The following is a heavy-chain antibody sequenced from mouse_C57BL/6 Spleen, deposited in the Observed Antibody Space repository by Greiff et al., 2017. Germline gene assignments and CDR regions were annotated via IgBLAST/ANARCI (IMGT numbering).Heavy chain of an antibody. J-gene: IGHJ4*01. CDR2: IYPGDGDT. V-gene: IGHV1-82*01. D-gene: IGHD1-1*01. CDR3: ASVYAFYAMDY. CDR1: GYAFSSSW. Sequence: VQLQQSGPELVKPGASVKISCKASGYAFSSSWMNWVKQRPGQGLEWIGRIYPGDGDTNYNGKFKGKATLTADKSSSTAYMQLSSLTSEDSAVYFCASVYAFYAMDYWGQGTSVTVSS.